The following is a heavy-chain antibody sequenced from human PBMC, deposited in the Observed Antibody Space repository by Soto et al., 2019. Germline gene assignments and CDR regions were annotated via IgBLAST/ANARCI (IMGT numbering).Heavy chain of an antibody. V-gene: IGHV1-3*01. CDR3: ARVPLRQVSSYYYSTEV. J-gene: IGHJ6*02. CDR1: GYTFTSYA. CDR2: INAGNGNA. D-gene: IGHD2-8*01. Sequence: DSVNGSCKASGYTFTSYAMHWVRQAPGQRLEWMGWINAGNGNAKYSQKFQGRVTITRDTSASTAYMELSSLRSEDTAVYYCARVPLRQVSSYYYSTEVCGHGTTV.